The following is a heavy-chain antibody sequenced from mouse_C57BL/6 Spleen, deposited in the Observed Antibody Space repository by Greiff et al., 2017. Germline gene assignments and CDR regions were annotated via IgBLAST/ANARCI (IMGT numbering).Heavy chain of an antibody. V-gene: IGHV6-6*01. Sequence: EVQRVESGGGLVQPGGSMKLSCAASGFTFSDAWMDWVRQSPEKGLEWVAEIRNKGTNHESYYAESVKGMFTISRDDSKSSVYLQMNSLRAEDTGIYYCTRHYDYGGFDYWGQGTTLTVSS. CDR1: GFTFSDAW. CDR2: IRNKGTNHES. D-gene: IGHD2-4*01. CDR3: TRHYDYGGFDY. J-gene: IGHJ2*01.